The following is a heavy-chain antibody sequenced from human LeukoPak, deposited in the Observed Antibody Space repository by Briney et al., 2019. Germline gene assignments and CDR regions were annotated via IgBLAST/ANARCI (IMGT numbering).Heavy chain of an antibody. J-gene: IGHJ3*02. CDR2: IIPIFGTA. CDR3: ARGIDSASPPLGTFEI. V-gene: IGHV1-69*06. D-gene: IGHD1-26*01. CDR1: GGTFSSYA. Sequence: SVKVSCKASGGTFSSYAISWVRQAPGQGLEWMGGIIPIFGTANYAQKFQGRVTITADKSTSTAYMELSSLRSDDTAVYYCARGIDSASPPLGTFEIWGQGTMVTVSS.